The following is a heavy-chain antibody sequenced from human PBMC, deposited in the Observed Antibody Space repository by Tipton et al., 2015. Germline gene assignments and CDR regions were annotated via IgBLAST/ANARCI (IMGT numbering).Heavy chain of an antibody. J-gene: IGHJ4*02. D-gene: IGHD5-24*01. Sequence: LRLSCTVSGGATTSDGFYWSWIRQHPGKGLEWIGYIFYTGSTYYNPSLKSRATLSVDTSKNQFSLKLSSVTAADTAVYYCARDGYNSNYFDSWGQGTLVTVSS. CDR3: ARDGYNSNYFDS. V-gene: IGHV4-31*02. CDR2: IFYTGST. CDR1: GGATTSDGFY.